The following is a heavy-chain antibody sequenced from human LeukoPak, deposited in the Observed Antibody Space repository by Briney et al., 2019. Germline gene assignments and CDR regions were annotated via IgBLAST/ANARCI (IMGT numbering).Heavy chain of an antibody. J-gene: IGHJ6*03. V-gene: IGHV3-66*01. Sequence: GGSLRLSCAASGFTVSSNYMSWVRQAPGKGLEWVSVIYSGGSTYYADSVKGRFTISRDNSKNTLYLQMNSLRAGDTAVYYCAKEGVFYYYMDVWGKGTTVTVSS. CDR1: GFTVSSNY. CDR2: IYSGGST. CDR3: AKEGVFYYYMDV.